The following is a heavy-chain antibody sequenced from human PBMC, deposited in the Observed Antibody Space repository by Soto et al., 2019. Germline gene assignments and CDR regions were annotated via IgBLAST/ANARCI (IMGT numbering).Heavy chain of an antibody. CDR2: FDPEGGDA. V-gene: IGHV1-24*01. CDR3: ATPTGLGGAMITSIDLDF. Sequence: ASVKVSCKVSGYTLTVVFIDWGRQAPGKGLEWMGGFDPEGGDAKYAQKCQGRVTITKDTFTDTAYMEMSGLKSDDTAVYYCATPTGLGGAMITSIDLDFWGQGTPVTVSS. J-gene: IGHJ4*02. CDR1: GYTLTVVF. D-gene: IGHD3-16*01.